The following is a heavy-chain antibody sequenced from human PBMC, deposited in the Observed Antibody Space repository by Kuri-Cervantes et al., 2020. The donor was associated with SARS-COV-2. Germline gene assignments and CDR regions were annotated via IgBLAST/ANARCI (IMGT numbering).Heavy chain of an antibody. D-gene: IGHD3-22*01. J-gene: IGHJ4*02. V-gene: IGHV3-74*01. CDR1: GFTFSSYW. Sequence: GESLKISCAASGFTFSSYWMHWVHQAPGKGLVWVSRINSDGSSTSYADSVKGRFTIFRDNAKNTLYLQMNSLRAEDTAVYYCARGYDSSGYSLDYWGQGTLVTVSS. CDR2: INSDGSST. CDR3: ARGYDSSGYSLDY.